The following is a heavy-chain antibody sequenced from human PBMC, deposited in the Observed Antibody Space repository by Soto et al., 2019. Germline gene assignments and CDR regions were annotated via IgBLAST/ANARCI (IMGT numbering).Heavy chain of an antibody. CDR1: GFTVSSNY. D-gene: IGHD6-13*01. V-gene: IGHV3-66*01. CDR2: IYSGGST. J-gene: IGHJ4*02. CDR3: AWGDSSSWTFDY. Sequence: GGSLRLSCAASGFTVSSNYMSWVRQAPGKGLEWVSVIYSGGSTYYADSVKGRFTISRDNSKNTLYLQMNSLRAEDTAVYYCAWGDSSSWTFDYWGQGTLVTVSS.